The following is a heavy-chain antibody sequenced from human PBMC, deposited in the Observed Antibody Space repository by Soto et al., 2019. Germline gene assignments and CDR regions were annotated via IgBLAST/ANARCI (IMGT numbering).Heavy chain of an antibody. CDR1: GYTFTSYA. V-gene: IGHV1-3*01. D-gene: IGHD1-26*01. CDR2: INAGNGNT. CDR3: PRVGASYYFDS. Sequence: ASVKVSCQASGYTFTSYAMHWVRQAPGQGLEWMGWINAGNGNTKSSQKFQGRVTITRDTSASTAYMELSSLRSEDTAVYYCPRVGASYYFDSWGQGTLVTVSS. J-gene: IGHJ4*02.